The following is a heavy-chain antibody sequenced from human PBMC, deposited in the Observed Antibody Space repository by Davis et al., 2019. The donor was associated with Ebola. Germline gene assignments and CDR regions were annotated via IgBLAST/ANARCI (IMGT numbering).Heavy chain of an antibody. D-gene: IGHD6-19*01. V-gene: IGHV3-23*01. CDR2: SCTSADT. CDR1: GFIFSTYV. J-gene: IGHJ3*02. CDR3: AKDTSNVWFDI. Sequence: GGSLRLSCSASGFIFSTYVMSWVRQAPGKGLDWVSTSCTSADTYYADSVKGRFTTSRDNSKNTLHLQMNSLRVEDKAIYYCAKDTSNVWFDIWGQGTMVTVS.